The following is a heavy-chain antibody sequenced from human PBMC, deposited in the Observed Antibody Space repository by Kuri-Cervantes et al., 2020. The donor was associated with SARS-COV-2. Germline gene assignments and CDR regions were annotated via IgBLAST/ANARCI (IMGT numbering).Heavy chain of an antibody. Sequence: GGSLRLSCKASGYTFTGYYMHWVRQAPGQGLEWIGWINPNSGGTNYAQKFQGWVTMTRDTSISTAYMELSRLRSDDTAVYYCARGMVRGIIQYYYYAMDVWGQGTTVTVSS. CDR1: GYTFTGYY. J-gene: IGHJ6*02. CDR3: ARGMVRGIIQYYYYAMDV. CDR2: INPNSGGT. D-gene: IGHD3-10*01. V-gene: IGHV1-2*04.